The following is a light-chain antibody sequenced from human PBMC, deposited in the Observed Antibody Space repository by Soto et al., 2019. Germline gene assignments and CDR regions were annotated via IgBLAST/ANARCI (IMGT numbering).Light chain of an antibody. J-gene: IGKJ1*01. Sequence: EIVLTQSPATLSSFPGDRVTLSCRASQAVNTRLAWYQHKPGQAPRLLIYLASNRAAGVPARFSGSGSGTDFTLTISDVEPEDFAVYYCHQRQRWPRTFGQGSKVDIX. V-gene: IGKV3D-11*01. CDR3: HQRQRWPRT. CDR2: LAS. CDR1: QAVNTR.